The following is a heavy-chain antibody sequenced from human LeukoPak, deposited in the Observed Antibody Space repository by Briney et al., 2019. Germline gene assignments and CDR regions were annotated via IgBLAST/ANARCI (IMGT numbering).Heavy chain of an antibody. CDR2: IYSGGST. CDR3: ARDYYDSSGYGMDV. D-gene: IGHD3-22*01. Sequence: PGGSLRLSCAASGFTVSSNYMSWVRQAPGKGLEWVSVIYSGGSTYYADSVKGRFTISRDNSKNTLYPQMNSLRAEDTAVYYCARDYYDSSGYGMDVWGQGTTVTVSS. CDR1: GFTVSSNY. V-gene: IGHV3-53*01. J-gene: IGHJ6*02.